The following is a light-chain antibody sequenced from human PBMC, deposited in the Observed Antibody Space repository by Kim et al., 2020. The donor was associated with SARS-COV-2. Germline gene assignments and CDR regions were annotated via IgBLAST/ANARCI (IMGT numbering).Light chain of an antibody. J-gene: IGKJ1*01. Sequence: EIVMTQSPATLSVSPGERATLSCRASQSVSSNLAWYQQKPGQAPRLLIDSASTRATGIPARFSGSGSGTEFTLTISSLQSEDFAVYYCQQYNNWPRTFGQVTKVDIK. CDR3: QQYNNWPRT. CDR2: SAS. V-gene: IGKV3-15*01. CDR1: QSVSSN.